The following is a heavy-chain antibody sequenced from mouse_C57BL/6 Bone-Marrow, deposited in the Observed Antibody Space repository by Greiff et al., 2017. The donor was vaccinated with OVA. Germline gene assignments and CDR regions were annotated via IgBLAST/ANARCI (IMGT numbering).Heavy chain of an antibody. D-gene: IGHD2-3*01. J-gene: IGHJ4*01. Sequence: EVHLVESGGGLVKPGGSLKLSCAASGFTFSDYGMHWVRQAPEKGLEWVAYISSGSSTIYYADTVKGRFTISRDNAKNTLFLQMTSLRSEDTAMYYCAKLYDFPLAMDYWGQGTPVTVSS. CDR2: ISSGSSTI. CDR3: AKLYDFPLAMDY. CDR1: GFTFSDYG. V-gene: IGHV5-17*01.